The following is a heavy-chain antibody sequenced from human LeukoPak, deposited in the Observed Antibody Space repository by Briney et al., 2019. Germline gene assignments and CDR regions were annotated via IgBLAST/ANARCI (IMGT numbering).Heavy chain of an antibody. CDR3: AKAPVTTCRGAYCYPFDY. Sequence: GGSLRLSCAASGFTFSSYGMSWVRQAPGKGLEWVSAISGSGGSTYYADSVKGRFTISRDNSKNTLYLQMNSLRAEDTAVYYCAKAPVTTCRGAYCYPFDYWGQGTLVTVSS. CDR1: GFTFSSYG. D-gene: IGHD2-21*01. J-gene: IGHJ4*02. V-gene: IGHV3-23*01. CDR2: ISGSGGST.